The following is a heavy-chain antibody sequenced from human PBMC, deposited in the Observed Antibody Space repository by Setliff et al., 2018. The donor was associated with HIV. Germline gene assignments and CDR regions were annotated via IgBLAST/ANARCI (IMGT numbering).Heavy chain of an antibody. V-gene: IGHV4-38-2*02. CDR3: ASRVYYYDSSGYLREEGFDP. D-gene: IGHD3-22*01. J-gene: IGHJ5*02. Sequence: SETLSLTCTVSGYSISSGYYWGWIRQPPGKGLEWIGNIYHTGSTYYNPSLKSRVTISVDTSKNQFSLKLNSVTAADTAVYYCASRVYYYDSSGYLREEGFDPWGQGTLVTVSS. CDR1: GYSISSGYY. CDR2: IYHTGST.